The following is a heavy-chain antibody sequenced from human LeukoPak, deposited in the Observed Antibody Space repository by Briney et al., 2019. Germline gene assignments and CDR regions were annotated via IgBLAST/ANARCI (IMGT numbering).Heavy chain of an antibody. Sequence: QSGGSLRLSCAASGFTFSSYGMHWVRQAPGKGLEWVAVIRYDGSNKYYADSVKGRFTISRDNSKNMLYLQMNSLETEDTAVYYCAKDDDRHWGSSCQDYWGQGTLVTVSS. CDR2: IRYDGSNK. CDR3: AKDDDRHWGSSCQDY. D-gene: IGHD2-2*01. CDR1: GFTFSSYG. V-gene: IGHV3-30*02. J-gene: IGHJ4*02.